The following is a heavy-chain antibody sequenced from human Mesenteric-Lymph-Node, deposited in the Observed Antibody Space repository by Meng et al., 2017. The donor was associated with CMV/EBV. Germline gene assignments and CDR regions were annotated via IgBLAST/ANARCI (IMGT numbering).Heavy chain of an antibody. CDR2: ISYDGSNK. Sequence: GESLKISCAASGFTFSSYAMSWVRQAPGKGLEWVAVISYDGSNKYYADSVKGRFTISRDNSKNTLYLQMNSLRAEDTAVYYCARSLWIQLWSRHDAFDIWGQGTMVTVSS. D-gene: IGHD5-18*01. CDR1: GFTFSSYA. V-gene: IGHV3-30-3*01. CDR3: ARSLWIQLWSRHDAFDI. J-gene: IGHJ3*02.